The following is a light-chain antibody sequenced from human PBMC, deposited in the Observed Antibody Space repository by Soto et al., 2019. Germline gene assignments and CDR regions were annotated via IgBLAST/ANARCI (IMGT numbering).Light chain of an antibody. CDR2: AAS. V-gene: IGKV1-9*01. Sequence: DIQLTQSPSFLSASVGDRVTITCRASQGISNYLAWYQQKPGKAPKLLISAASTLQTGVPSRFSCSGSGTEFTLTISGLQPEDCASYYCQQLISYPLNFGGGTKVEIK. J-gene: IGKJ4*01. CDR3: QQLISYPLN. CDR1: QGISNY.